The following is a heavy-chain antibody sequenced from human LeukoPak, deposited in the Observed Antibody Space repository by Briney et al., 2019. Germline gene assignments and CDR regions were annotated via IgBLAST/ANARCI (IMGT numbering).Heavy chain of an antibody. CDR3: ARRRWVRGPDVVNPFDY. Sequence: SETLSLTCTVSDGSISSSSDYWGWIRQPPGKGLEWIGSIYHSGRTYYNPSLKSRVTISVDTSKNQFSLKLSSVTAADTAVYYCARRRWVRGPDVVNPFDYWGQGTLVTVSS. V-gene: IGHV4-39*01. J-gene: IGHJ4*02. CDR2: IYHSGRT. CDR1: DGSISSSSDY. D-gene: IGHD5-12*01.